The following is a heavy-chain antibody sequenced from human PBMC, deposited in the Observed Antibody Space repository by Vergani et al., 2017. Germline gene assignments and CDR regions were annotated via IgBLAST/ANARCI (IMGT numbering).Heavy chain of an antibody. CDR2: IKSKTDGGTT. J-gene: IGHJ6*02. V-gene: IGHV3-15*01. CDR3: TTAPYCSSTSCPIYGMDV. D-gene: IGHD2-2*01. Sequence: EVQLVESGGGLVQPGGSLRLSCAASGFTFSNAWMSWVRQAPGKGLEWVGRIKSKTDGGTTDYAAPVKGRFTISRDDSKNTLYLQMNSLKTEDTAVYYCTTAPYCSSTSCPIYGMDVWGQGTTVTVSS. CDR1: GFTFSNAW.